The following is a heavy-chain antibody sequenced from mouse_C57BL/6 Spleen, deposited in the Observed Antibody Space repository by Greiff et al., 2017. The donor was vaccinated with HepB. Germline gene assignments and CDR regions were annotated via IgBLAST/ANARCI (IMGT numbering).Heavy chain of an antibody. D-gene: IGHD3-2*02. J-gene: IGHJ2*01. CDR3: AREAFYFDY. CDR2: INPNNGGT. V-gene: IGHV1-26*01. Sequence: EVQLQQSGPELVKPGASVKISCKASGYTFTDYYMNWVKQSHGKSLEWIGDINPNNGGTSYNQKFKGKATLTVDKSSSTAYMELRSLTSEDSAVYDCAREAFYFDYWGQGTTLTVSS. CDR1: GYTFTDYY.